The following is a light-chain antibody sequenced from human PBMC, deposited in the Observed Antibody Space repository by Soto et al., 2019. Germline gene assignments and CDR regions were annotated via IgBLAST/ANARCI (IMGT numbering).Light chain of an antibody. CDR3: AAWDDSLNGLV. J-gene: IGLJ1*01. CDR1: SSNIGSNT. CDR2: NNN. Sequence: QSALTQPPSASGTPGQRVTISCSGSSSNIGSNTVNWYQQLPGTAPKLLIYNNNQRPSGVPDRFPGSKSGTSASLAISGLQSEDEADYYCAAWDDSLNGLVFGTGTKLTVL. V-gene: IGLV1-44*01.